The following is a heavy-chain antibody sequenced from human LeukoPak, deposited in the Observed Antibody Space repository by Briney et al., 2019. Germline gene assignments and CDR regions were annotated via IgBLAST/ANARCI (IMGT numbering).Heavy chain of an antibody. J-gene: IGHJ6*02. Sequence: AGGSLRLSCPASGFTFGDYCMSWFRQAPGKGLEWVSYISSSGSTIYYADSVKGRFTISRDNAKNSLYLQMNSLRAEDTAVYYCARPIHPGYGMDVWGQGTTVTVSS. D-gene: IGHD3-10*01. CDR2: ISSSGSTI. CDR1: GFTFGDYC. CDR3: ARPIHPGYGMDV. V-gene: IGHV3-11*01.